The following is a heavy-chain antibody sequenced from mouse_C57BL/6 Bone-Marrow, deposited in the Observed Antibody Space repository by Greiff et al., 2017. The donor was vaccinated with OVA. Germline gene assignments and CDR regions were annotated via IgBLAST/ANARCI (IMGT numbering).Heavy chain of an antibody. CDR1: GYTFTSYW. V-gene: IGHV1-5*01. J-gene: IGHJ3*01. CDR3: TRRPLYYGSSEFAY. D-gene: IGHD1-1*01. Sequence: EVKVVESGTVLARPGASVKMSCKTSGYTFTSYWMHWVKQRPGQGLEWLGAIYPGNSDTSYNQKFKGKAKLTAVTSAGTAYMELSTLTHEDSAVYYCTRRPLYYGSSEFAYWGQGTLVTVSA. CDR2: IYPGNSDT.